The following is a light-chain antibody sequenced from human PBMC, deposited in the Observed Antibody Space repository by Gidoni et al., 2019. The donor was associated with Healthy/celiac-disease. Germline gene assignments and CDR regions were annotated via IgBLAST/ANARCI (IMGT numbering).Light chain of an antibody. J-gene: IGKJ4*01. CDR2: DAS. CDR1: QDISNY. CDR3: QQYDNLPRT. V-gene: IGKV1-33*01. Sequence: DIQMTQSPSSLSASVGDRVTITLQASQDISNYLHWYQQKPGNAPKLLIYDASNMETGVPSRFSGSGSGTDFTFTISSLEPEDIAAYYCQQYDNLPRTFGGGTKVEIK.